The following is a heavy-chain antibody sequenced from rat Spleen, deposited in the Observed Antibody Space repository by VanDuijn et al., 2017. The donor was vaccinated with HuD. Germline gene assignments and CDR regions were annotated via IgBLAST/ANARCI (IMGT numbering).Heavy chain of an antibody. CDR2: INPDGSST. V-gene: IGHV5-35*01. D-gene: IGHD3-6*01. Sequence: EVQLVESGGGLVQPGRSLKLSCAASGFTYSNYVMAWVSQAPGKGLEWVATINPDGSSTYHSDTVKGRFVFTKDNARNTGYLQMNNLRSYDKGFYDVASCTANVPCAYWGQGTLVTVSP. CDR3: ASCTANVPCAY. CDR1: GFTYSNYV. J-gene: IGHJ3*01.